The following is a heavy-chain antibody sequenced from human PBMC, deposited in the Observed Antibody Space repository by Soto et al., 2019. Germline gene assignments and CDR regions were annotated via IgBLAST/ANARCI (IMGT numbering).Heavy chain of an antibody. CDR3: AGEIPGTAKYYYYCGMDV. V-gene: IGHV3-30-3*01. Sequence: SLRLSCAASGFTFSSYAMHWVRQAPGKGLEWVAVISYDGSNKYYADSVKGRFTISRDKSKNTLYLQMNSLRAEDTAVYYCAGEIPGTAKYYYYCGMDVWGQGTTVTVSS. D-gene: IGHD1-7*01. CDR2: ISYDGSNK. CDR1: GFTFSSYA. J-gene: IGHJ6*02.